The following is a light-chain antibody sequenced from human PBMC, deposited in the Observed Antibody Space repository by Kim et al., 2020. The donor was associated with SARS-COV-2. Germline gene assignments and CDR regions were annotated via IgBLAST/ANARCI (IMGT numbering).Light chain of an antibody. Sequence: QSVLTQPPSASGTPGQRVTISCSGSSSNIGSNTVNWYQQLPGTAPKLLIYSNYQRPSGVPDRFSGSKSGTSASLAISGLQSEDEADYYCAAWDDSLNGGVFGGGTQLTVL. J-gene: IGLJ3*02. CDR1: SSNIGSNT. CDR3: AAWDDSLNGGV. CDR2: SNY. V-gene: IGLV1-44*01.